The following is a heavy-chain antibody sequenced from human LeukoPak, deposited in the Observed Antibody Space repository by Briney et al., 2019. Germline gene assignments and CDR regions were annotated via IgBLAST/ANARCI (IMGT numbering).Heavy chain of an antibody. D-gene: IGHD4-17*01. CDR2: IEEHGSQI. CDR1: GFTFSNYW. CDR3: ARVGRVTTPRYSDY. Sequence: GGSLRLSCAASGFTFSNYWMSGVRQAPGKGLEWVANIEEHGSQIYYVDSVKGRFTTSRDNAKNSVYLQMNSLRAEDTAVYYCARVGRVTTPRYSDYWGQGTLVTVSS. J-gene: IGHJ4*02. V-gene: IGHV3-7*01.